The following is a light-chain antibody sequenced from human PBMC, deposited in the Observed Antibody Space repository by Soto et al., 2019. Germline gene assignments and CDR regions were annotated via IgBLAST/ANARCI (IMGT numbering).Light chain of an antibody. Sequence: EIGLTQSPGTLSLSPGERATLSCRASQSVSSNYLAWYQQKPGQAPKLLIYGASSRAAGIPDRFSGGGSGTDFTLTISRLEAEDFAVYYCQQYGSSPLTFGGGTEMEIK. CDR3: QQYGSSPLT. CDR1: QSVSSNY. J-gene: IGKJ4*01. V-gene: IGKV3-20*01. CDR2: GAS.